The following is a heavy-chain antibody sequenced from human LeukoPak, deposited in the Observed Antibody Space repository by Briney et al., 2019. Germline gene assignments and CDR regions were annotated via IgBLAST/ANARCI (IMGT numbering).Heavy chain of an antibody. V-gene: IGHV1-2*02. Sequence: GASVKVSCKASGYTFTVYYMHWVRQAPGQGLEWMGWINPNSGGTNFAQKFQGRVTMTRDTSISTAYMELSRLRSDDTAVYYCARPYSSGWTTGYWGQGTLVTVSS. CDR2: INPNSGGT. CDR1: GYTFTVYY. J-gene: IGHJ4*02. CDR3: ARPYSSGWTTGY. D-gene: IGHD6-19*01.